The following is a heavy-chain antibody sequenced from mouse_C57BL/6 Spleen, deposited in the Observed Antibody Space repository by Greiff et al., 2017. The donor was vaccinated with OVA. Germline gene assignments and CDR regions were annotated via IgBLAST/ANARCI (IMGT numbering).Heavy chain of an antibody. CDR2: IWSGGST. D-gene: IGHD2-1*01. Sequence: QVQLKESGPGLVQPSQSLSITCTVSGFSLTSYGVHWVRQSPGKGLEWLGVIWSGGSTDYNAAFISRLSISKDNSKSQVFFKMNSLQADDTAIYYCASLYGNYGYFDVWGTGTTVTVSS. V-gene: IGHV2-2*01. CDR1: GFSLTSYG. CDR3: ASLYGNYGYFDV. J-gene: IGHJ1*03.